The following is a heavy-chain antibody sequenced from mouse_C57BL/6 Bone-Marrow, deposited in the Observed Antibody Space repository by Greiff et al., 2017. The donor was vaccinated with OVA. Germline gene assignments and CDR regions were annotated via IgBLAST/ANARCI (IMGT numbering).Heavy chain of an antibody. J-gene: IGHJ3*01. D-gene: IGHD2-3*01. CDR2: IYPRRGNT. V-gene: IGHV1-81*01. Sequence: QVQLQQSGAELARPGASVKLSCKASGYTFTSYGISWVKQSPGQGLEWIGEIYPRRGNTYYNEKFKGTATLTAAKSSSTAYMELRSLTSEDSAGYSCARRGDGFAYWGQGTLVTVSA. CDR3: ARRGDGFAY. CDR1: GYTFTSYG.